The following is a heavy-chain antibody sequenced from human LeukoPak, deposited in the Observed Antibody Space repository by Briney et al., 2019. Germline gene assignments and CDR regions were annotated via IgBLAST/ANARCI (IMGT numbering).Heavy chain of an antibody. D-gene: IGHD1-26*01. Sequence: PGGSLRLSGAASGFTVSSNYMSWVRQAPGKGLEWVSVIYSGGSTYYADSVKGRFTISRDNSKNTLYLQMNSLRAEDTAVYYCASGIVGALDYWGQGTLVTVSS. V-gene: IGHV3-66*02. CDR1: GFTVSSNY. CDR2: IYSGGST. J-gene: IGHJ4*02. CDR3: ASGIVGALDY.